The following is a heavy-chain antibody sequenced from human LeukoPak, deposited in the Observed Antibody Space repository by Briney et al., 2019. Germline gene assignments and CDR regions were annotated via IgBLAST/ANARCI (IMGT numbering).Heavy chain of an antibody. CDR3: ARTYYYDSNPAY. J-gene: IGHJ4*02. CDR2: ISAYNGNT. Sequence: ASVKVSCKASGGTFSSYGISWVRQAPGQGLEWMGWISAYNGNTNYAQKLQGRVTMTTDTSTSTAYMELRSLRSDDTAVYYCARTYYYDSNPAYWGQGTLVTVSS. CDR1: GGTFSSYG. D-gene: IGHD3-22*01. V-gene: IGHV1-18*01.